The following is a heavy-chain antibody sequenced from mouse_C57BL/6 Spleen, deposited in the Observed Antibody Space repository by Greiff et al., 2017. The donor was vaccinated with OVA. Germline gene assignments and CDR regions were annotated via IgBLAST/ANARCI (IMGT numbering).Heavy chain of an antibody. CDR3: ASQRSNYHYVDY. J-gene: IGHJ2*01. CDR2: IDPSDSYT. Sequence: QVQLQQPGAELVMPGASVKLSCKASGYTFTSYWMHWVKQRPGQGLEWIGEIDPSDSYTNYNQKFKGKSTLTVDKSSSTAYMQLSSLTSEDSAVYYCASQRSNYHYVDYWGQGTTLTVSS. V-gene: IGHV1-69*01. CDR1: GYTFTSYW. D-gene: IGHD2-5*01.